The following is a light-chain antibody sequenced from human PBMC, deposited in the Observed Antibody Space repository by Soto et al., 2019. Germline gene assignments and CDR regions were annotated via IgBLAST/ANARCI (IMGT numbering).Light chain of an antibody. Sequence: EILMTQSPASLSVSPGEISTLCGTASQSVSSNLAWYQQKPGQAPRLLIYGASTRATGIPARFSASGTGTDFTLTISGLEPEDFAVYYCQQYGGSPRTFGQGTKVDI. CDR2: GAS. V-gene: IGKV3-15*01. J-gene: IGKJ1*01. CDR1: QSVSSN. CDR3: QQYGGSPRT.